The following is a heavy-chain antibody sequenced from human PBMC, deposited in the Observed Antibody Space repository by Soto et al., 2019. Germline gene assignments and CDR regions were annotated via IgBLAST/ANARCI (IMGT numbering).Heavy chain of an antibody. CDR3: AKGPRGVTMIVVALVGY. CDR1: GFTFSSYA. J-gene: IGHJ4*02. CDR2: ISGSGGST. Sequence: GGSLRVSCAASGFTFSSYAMSWVRQAPGKGLEWVSAISGSGGSTYYADSVKGRFTISRDNSKNTLYLQMNSLRAEDTAVYYCAKGPRGVTMIVVALVGYCGQGTLVIVSS. V-gene: IGHV3-23*01. D-gene: IGHD3-22*01.